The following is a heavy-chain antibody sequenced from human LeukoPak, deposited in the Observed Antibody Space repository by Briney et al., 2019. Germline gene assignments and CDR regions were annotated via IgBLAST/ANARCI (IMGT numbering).Heavy chain of an antibody. Sequence: GASVKVSFKASGYTFTGYYIHWVRQAPGQGLEWMGWISAYNGNTNYAQKFQGRLTMTTDTSTNTAYMELRSLRPGDTAVYYCARDFFHGHCSGLTCFLLDSWGQGSLVTVSS. J-gene: IGHJ4*02. CDR1: GYTFTGYY. V-gene: IGHV1-18*04. D-gene: IGHD2-15*01. CDR3: ARDFFHGHCSGLTCFLLDS. CDR2: ISAYNGNT.